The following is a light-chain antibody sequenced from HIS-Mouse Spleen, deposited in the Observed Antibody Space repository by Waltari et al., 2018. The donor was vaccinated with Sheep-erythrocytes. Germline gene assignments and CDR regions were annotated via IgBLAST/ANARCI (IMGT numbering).Light chain of an antibody. CDR3: QQSYSTPQFT. CDR1: QSISSY. CDR2: AAS. V-gene: IGKV1-39*01. Sequence: DLQMTQSPSSLSASVGDRVTITCRASQSISSYLNWYQQKPGKAPKLLIYAASSLQSGVPSRFSGSGSETDFTLTISSLQPEDFATYYCQQSYSTPQFTFGPGTKVDIK. J-gene: IGKJ3*01.